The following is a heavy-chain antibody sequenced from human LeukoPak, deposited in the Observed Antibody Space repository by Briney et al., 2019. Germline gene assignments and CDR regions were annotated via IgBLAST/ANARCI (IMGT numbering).Heavy chain of an antibody. CDR2: IYYSGST. CDR3: ARLYYDSSRYPNWFDP. J-gene: IGHJ5*02. Sequence: PSETLSLTCTVSGDSNSSYYWSWIRQPPGKGLEWIGYIYYSGSTNYNPSLKSRVTISVDTSKNQFSLKLSSVTAADTAVYYCARLYYDSSRYPNWFDPWGQGTLVTVSS. V-gene: IGHV4-59*08. D-gene: IGHD3-22*01. CDR1: GDSNSSYY.